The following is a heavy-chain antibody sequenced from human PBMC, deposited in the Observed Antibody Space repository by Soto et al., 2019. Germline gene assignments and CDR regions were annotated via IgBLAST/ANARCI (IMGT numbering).Heavy chain of an antibody. CDR1: GYTFTSYG. V-gene: IGHV1-18*01. CDR3: ARDHYDCILGSYRPIGY. Sequence: GASVKVSCKASGYTFTSYGISWGRQAPGQGLEWMGWISAYNGNTNYAQKLQGRVTMTTDTSTSTAYMELRSLRSDDTAVYYCARDHYDCILGSYRPIGYWGQGTLVTV. J-gene: IGHJ4*02. D-gene: IGHD3-16*02. CDR2: ISAYNGNT.